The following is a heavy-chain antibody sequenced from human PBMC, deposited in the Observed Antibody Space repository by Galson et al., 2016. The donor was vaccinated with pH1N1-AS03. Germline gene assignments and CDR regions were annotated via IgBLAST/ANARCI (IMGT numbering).Heavy chain of an antibody. D-gene: IGHD6-13*01. Sequence: PALVKPPQTLTLTCTFSGFSLSTGGLHVAWIRQPPGKALEWLALIFWDGETRYRPSLRSRLTITKDTSKNQVVLTMTNMDPVDTATYYCARVWGAAAGYFDYWGPGNLVVVSS. CDR3: ARVWGAAAGYFDY. CDR1: GFSLSTGGLH. CDR2: IFWDGET. J-gene: IGHJ4*02. V-gene: IGHV2-5*02.